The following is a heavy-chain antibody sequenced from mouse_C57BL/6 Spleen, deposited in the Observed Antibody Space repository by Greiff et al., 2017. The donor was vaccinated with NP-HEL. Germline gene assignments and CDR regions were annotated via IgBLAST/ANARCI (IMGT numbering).Heavy chain of an antibody. V-gene: IGHV1-61*01. CDR3: ARGLRGRRSFDY. Sequence: QVQLQQPGAELVRPGSSVKLSCKASGYTFTSYWMDWVKQRPGQGLEWIGNIYPSDSETHYNQKFKDKATLTVDKSSSTAYMQLSSLTSEDSAVYYCARGLRGRRSFDYWGQGTTLTVSS. CDR2: IYPSDSET. CDR1: GYTFTSYW. J-gene: IGHJ2*01. D-gene: IGHD3-3*01.